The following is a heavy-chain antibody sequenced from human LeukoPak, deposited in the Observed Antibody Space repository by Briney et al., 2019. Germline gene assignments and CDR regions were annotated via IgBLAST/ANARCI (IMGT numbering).Heavy chain of an antibody. D-gene: IGHD3-10*01. CDR3: ARLATLMVRGVIEAYYYMDV. Sequence: GESLKNSCKGSGYSFTSYGSSCVRQMPGKSLECMGIIYPGDSDTRYSPSFQGQVTISADKSISTAYVQWSSLKASDTAMYYCARLATLMVRGVIEAYYYMDVWGKGTTVTIS. CDR1: GYSFTSYG. J-gene: IGHJ6*03. CDR2: IYPGDSDT. V-gene: IGHV5-51*01.